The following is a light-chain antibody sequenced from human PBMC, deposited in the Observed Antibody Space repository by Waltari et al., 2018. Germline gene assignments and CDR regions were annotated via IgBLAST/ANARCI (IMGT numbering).Light chain of an antibody. V-gene: IGKV3-20*01. J-gene: IGKJ4*01. Sequence: WRASQTVSTIALRWYQQKPGQAPRVLIYSTYNRATCIPDRFSGSGSGTDFTLTINRLAPEDFAMYYCQQYDGIVVTFGGGTKVEI. CDR2: STY. CDR3: QQYDGIVVT. CDR1: QTVSTIA.